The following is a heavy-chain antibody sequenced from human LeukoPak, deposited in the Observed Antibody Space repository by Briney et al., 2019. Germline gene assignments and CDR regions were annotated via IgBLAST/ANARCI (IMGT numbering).Heavy chain of an antibody. J-gene: IGHJ4*02. CDR1: GFTFSSYA. V-gene: IGHV3-23*01. CDR2: ISGSGAST. CDR3: APDLRGSASSLDD. D-gene: IGHD6-25*01. Sequence: QTGGSLRLSCAASGFTFSSYAMSWVRQAPGKGLEWVSLISGSGASTYYPDSVKGRFTISRDNSKNTLSLQMNSLRAEDTAVYYCAPDLRGSASSLDDWGQGTLVTVSS.